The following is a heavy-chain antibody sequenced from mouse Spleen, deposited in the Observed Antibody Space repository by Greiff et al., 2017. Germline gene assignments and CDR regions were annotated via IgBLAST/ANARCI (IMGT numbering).Heavy chain of an antibody. CDR3: GGTNSLLRLDYAMDY. D-gene: IGHD1-2*01. J-gene: IGHJ4*01. CDR2: IWRGGST. V-gene: IGHV2-5-1*01. CDR1: GFSLTSYG. Sequence: QVHVKQSGPSLVQPSQSLSITCTVSGFSLTSYGVHWVRQSPGKGLEWLGVIWRGGSTDYNAAFMSRLSITKDNSKSQVFFKMNSLQADDTAIYYCGGTNSLLRLDYAMDYWGQGTSVTVSS.